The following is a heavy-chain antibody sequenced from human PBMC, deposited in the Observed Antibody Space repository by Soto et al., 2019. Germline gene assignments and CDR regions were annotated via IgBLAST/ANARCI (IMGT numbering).Heavy chain of an antibody. Sequence: EVQLAESGGGMVQPGGSLRLSCVASGFTFSSYDMHWVRQAPGKGLEYGSSISSNGGTTYYGNSVKGRFTISTDNSKNTLYLQMGSLRAEDMAVYYCVRRVSGNYDYWGQVTLVTVSS. CDR2: ISSNGGTT. D-gene: IGHD1-7*01. J-gene: IGHJ4*02. CDR3: VRRVSGNYDY. V-gene: IGHV3-64*01. CDR1: GFTFSSYD.